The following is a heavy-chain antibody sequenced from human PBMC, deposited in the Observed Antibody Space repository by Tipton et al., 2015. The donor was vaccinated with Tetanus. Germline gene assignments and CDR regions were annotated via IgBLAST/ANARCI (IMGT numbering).Heavy chain of an antibody. Sequence: SLRLSCAASGFTLSRYTLNWVRQAPGKGLEWVAVISSDGSKKYYADSVKGRFTISGDNSKYTVYLQLNSLRTDDTALYYCAEGAAIYSLDYWGQGTLVTVSS. CDR1: GFTLSRYT. D-gene: IGHD6-25*01. V-gene: IGHV3-30-3*01. CDR2: ISSDGSKK. CDR3: AEGAAIYSLDY. J-gene: IGHJ4*02.